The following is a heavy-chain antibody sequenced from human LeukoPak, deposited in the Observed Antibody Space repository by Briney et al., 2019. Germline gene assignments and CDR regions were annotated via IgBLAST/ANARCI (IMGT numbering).Heavy chain of an antibody. J-gene: IGHJ5*02. Sequence: SETLSLTCAVYGGSFSGYYWSWIRQPPGKGLEWIGEINHSGSTNYNPSLKSRVTISVDTSKNQFSLKLSSVTAADTAVYYCASGAPNNVVVVPAAMRFDPWGQGTLVTVSS. V-gene: IGHV4-34*01. CDR1: GGSFSGYY. D-gene: IGHD2-2*01. CDR3: ASGAPNNVVVVPAAMRFDP. CDR2: INHSGST.